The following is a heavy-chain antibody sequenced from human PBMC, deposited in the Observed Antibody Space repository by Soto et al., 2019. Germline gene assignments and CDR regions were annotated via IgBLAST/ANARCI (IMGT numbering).Heavy chain of an antibody. V-gene: IGHV1-69*01. J-gene: IGHJ6*02. CDR2: IIPISGTA. Sequence: QVQLVQSGAEVKKPGSSXKVXXKASXXXFSSYAISWVRQAPGQGLEWMGGIIPISGTANYAQKFQGRVTITADESTSTAYMELSSLRSEDTAVYYCARSQGSSTSLEIYYYYYYGMDVWGQGTTVTVSS. CDR3: ARSQGSSTSLEIYYYYYYGMDV. D-gene: IGHD2-2*01. CDR1: XXXFSSYA.